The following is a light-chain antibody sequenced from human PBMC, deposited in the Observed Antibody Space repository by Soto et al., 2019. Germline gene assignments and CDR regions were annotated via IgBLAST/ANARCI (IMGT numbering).Light chain of an antibody. CDR2: KAS. V-gene: IGKV1-5*03. Sequence: DIQMTQSPSTLSASVGDRVTITCRASQSISSWLAWYQQKPGKAPKLLIYKASSLESGVPSRFSGSGSRTEFTLTISSLQPYDFATYYCQQYNSYPWTFGQGTKVEIK. CDR1: QSISSW. J-gene: IGKJ1*01. CDR3: QQYNSYPWT.